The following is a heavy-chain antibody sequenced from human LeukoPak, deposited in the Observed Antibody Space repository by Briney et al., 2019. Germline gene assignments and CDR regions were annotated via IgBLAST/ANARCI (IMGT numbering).Heavy chain of an antibody. V-gene: IGHV3-23*01. CDR3: AKEEGAFDI. CDR2: VSNSGSST. CDR1: GFAFSSYA. Sequence: GGSLRLSCAASGFAFSSYAMNWVRQAPGKGLEWVSGVSNSGSSTYYTSSVKGRFTISGDNSKKMIFLQMNSLRAEDTALYYCAKEEGAFDIWGQGTMVTVSS. J-gene: IGHJ3*02.